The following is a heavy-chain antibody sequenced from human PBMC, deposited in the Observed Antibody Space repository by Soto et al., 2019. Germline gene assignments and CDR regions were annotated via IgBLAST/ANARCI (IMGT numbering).Heavy chain of an antibody. D-gene: IGHD3-3*01. Sequence: QVQLIQSGAEVKKPGASVKVSCKASGYTFSNSGISWVRQAPGQGLEWLGWINSDNGNTNYAQHLQGRVTLTTDTSASPDYMDLRSLRSDATAVYYCARDQGITTVGAYSMYYNGMDVWGPGTTVTVSS. J-gene: IGHJ6*02. CDR3: ARDQGITTVGAYSMYYNGMDV. CDR1: GYTFSNSG. V-gene: IGHV1-18*01. CDR2: INSDNGNT.